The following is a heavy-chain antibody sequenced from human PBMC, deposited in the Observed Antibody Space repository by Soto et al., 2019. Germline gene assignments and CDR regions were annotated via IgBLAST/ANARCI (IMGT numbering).Heavy chain of an antibody. V-gene: IGHV4-59*01. D-gene: IGHD3-9*01. CDR2: IYNSGTT. CDR3: ATTRSDRYNWFDS. Sequence: SETLSLTCTVSGGSISTYYWSWLRQPPGKGLEWIGYIYNSGTTNYNPSLKSRVTISVDPSKNQFSLNLGSVTAADTALYYCATTRSDRYNWFDSWGQGTRVTVSS. J-gene: IGHJ5*01. CDR1: GGSISTYY.